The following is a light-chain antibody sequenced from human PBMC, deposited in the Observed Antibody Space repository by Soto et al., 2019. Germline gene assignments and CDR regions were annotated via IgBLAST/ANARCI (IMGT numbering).Light chain of an antibody. J-gene: IGLJ3*02. CDR3: AAWDDSLSAWV. CDR2: KSN. CDR1: SYNVGKNL. Sequence: QSVLTQPTSASGTPGQRVSISCSGGSYNVGKNLVYWYQQRPGTAPKLIVFKSNQRPSGVPDRFSGSSSGSSASLAISGLRSEDEADYFCAAWDDSLSAWVFGGGTKLTVL. V-gene: IGLV1-47*01.